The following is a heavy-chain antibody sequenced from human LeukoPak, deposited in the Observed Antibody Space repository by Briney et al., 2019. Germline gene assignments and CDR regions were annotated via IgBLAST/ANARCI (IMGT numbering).Heavy chain of an antibody. Sequence: PGGSLRLSCAASGFTFSSYAMSWVRQAPGKGLEWVSAISGRAGSTYYADSVKGRFTISRDNSKNTLYLQMNSLRAEDTAVYYCAKGTLIAARLLFDYWGQGTLVTVSS. V-gene: IGHV3-23*01. CDR1: GFTFSSYA. CDR2: ISGRAGST. CDR3: AKGTLIAARLLFDY. D-gene: IGHD6-6*01. J-gene: IGHJ4*02.